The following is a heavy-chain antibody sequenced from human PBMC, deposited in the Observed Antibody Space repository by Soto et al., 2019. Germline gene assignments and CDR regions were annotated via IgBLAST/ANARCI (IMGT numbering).Heavy chain of an antibody. CDR3: ARDPSPGIAAAGLYFDY. D-gene: IGHD6-13*01. CDR1: GFTFSSYA. V-gene: IGHV3-30-3*01. CDR2: ISYDGSNK. J-gene: IGHJ4*02. Sequence: QVQLVESGGGVVQPGRSLRLSCAASGFTFSSYAMHWVRQAPGKGLEWVAVISYDGSNKYYADSVKGRFTISRDNSKNTLYLQMNSLRAEDTAVHYCARDPSPGIAAAGLYFDYWGQGTLVTVSS.